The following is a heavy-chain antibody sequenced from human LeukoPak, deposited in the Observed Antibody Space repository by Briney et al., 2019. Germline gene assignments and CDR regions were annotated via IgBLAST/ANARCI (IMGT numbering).Heavy chain of an antibody. J-gene: IGHJ6*03. CDR1: GYTFTSYG. D-gene: IGHD3-3*01. Sequence: ASVKVSCKASGYTFTSYGISWVRQAPGQGLEWMGWISAYNGNTNFAQKLQGRVTMTTDTSTSTAYMELRSLRSDDTAVYYCARVYNTYYDFWSGHIYYMDVWGKGTTVTVSS. CDR3: ARVYNTYYDFWSGHIYYMDV. CDR2: ISAYNGNT. V-gene: IGHV1-18*01.